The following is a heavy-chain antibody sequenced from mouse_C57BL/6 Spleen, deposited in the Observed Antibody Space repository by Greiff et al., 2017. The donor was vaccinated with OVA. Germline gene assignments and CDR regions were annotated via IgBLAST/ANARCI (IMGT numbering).Heavy chain of an antibody. CDR1: GFSLTSYG. V-gene: IGHV2-2*01. D-gene: IGHD4-1*02. Sequence: QVQLKESGPGLVQPSQSLSITCTVSGFSLTSYGVHWVRQSPGKGLEWLGVIWSGGSTDYNAAFISRLSISKDNSKSQVFFKMNSLQADGTAIYYCASQLGEGVFDYWGQGTTLTVSS. J-gene: IGHJ2*01. CDR2: IWSGGST. CDR3: ASQLGEGVFDY.